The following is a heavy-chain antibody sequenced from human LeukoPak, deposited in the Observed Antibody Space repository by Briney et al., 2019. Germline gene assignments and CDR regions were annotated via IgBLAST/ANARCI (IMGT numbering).Heavy chain of an antibody. D-gene: IGHD6-25*01. V-gene: IGHV4-34*01. J-gene: IGHJ3*02. Sequence: SETLSLTCSVYSGSFSGYYWSWIRQPPGKGLEWIGEINHSVGTNYNPSLKSRVTMSLDTSKNQFSLKLSSVTAADTAVYYCAREKRGSVDAFDIWGQGTMVTVSS. CDR3: AREKRGSVDAFDI. CDR1: SGSFSGYY. CDR2: INHSVGT.